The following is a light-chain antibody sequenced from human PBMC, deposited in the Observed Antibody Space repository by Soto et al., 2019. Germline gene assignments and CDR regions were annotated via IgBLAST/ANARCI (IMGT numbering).Light chain of an antibody. J-gene: IGKJ5*01. CDR1: QTTSPKY. V-gene: IGKV3-20*01. CDR3: QHFGSSPPVI. Sequence: EILMTQSPGTLSLSPGESATLSCRVSQTTSPKYVAWYQQRRGLAPRLLVYGASKRAAGIPDRFRGSGSGSEFSLTISGLEPEDFAVYFCQHFGSSPPVIFGQGTRLEIK. CDR2: GAS.